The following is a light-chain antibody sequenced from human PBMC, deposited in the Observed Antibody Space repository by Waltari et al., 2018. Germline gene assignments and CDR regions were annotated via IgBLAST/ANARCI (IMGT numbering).Light chain of an antibody. J-gene: IGLJ2*01. CDR3: AAWDDSLNGVL. Sequence: QSVLTQPPSASRTPGQRVTISCSGSSSNIGSNSVNWYQQTPGTAPRLLISSTNRRPSGVPDQFSGCKSGTSASLAISGLQAEVEADYYCAAWDDSLNGVLFGGGTKLTVL. CDR2: STN. V-gene: IGLV1-44*01. CDR1: SSNIGSNS.